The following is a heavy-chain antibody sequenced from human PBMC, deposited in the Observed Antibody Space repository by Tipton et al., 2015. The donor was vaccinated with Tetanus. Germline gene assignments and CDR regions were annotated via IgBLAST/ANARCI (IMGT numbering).Heavy chain of an antibody. Sequence: VQLVQSGAEVKKSGESLKISCKGSGYSFTGSWIAWVRQMPGKGLEWMGIMYPGGSATTYSPSFQGQVTFSADRSINTAYLQWSSLKASDTATYYCARRLGPYTGDQVWHFDLWGRGTLVTVFS. CDR2: MYPGGSAT. V-gene: IGHV5-51*01. CDR3: ARRLGPYTGDQVWHFDL. D-gene: IGHD7-27*01. J-gene: IGHJ2*01. CDR1: GYSFTGSW.